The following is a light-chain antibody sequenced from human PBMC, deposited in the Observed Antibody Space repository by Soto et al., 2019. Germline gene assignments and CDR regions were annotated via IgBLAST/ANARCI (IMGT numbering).Light chain of an antibody. CDR3: AAWDDSLSAWV. Sequence: QSVLTQPPSASGTPGQRVTISCSGSSSNIGSNYVYWYQQLPGTAPKLLIYSNNQRPSGVPDRFSGSKSGTSASLAISGLRSADEADYYCAAWDDSLSAWVFGGGTKLTVL. CDR2: SNN. J-gene: IGLJ3*02. V-gene: IGLV1-47*02. CDR1: SSNIGSNY.